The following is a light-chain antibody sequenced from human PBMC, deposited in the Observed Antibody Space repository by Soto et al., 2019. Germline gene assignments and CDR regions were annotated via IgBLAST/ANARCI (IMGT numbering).Light chain of an antibody. Sequence: DIQMTQSPPSLSASVGDSVTITCRANQPISRYLHWYQHIPGEAPKLLIFTASILRSGVPSRFSGSGSGTDFTLTISSLQPEDFATYYCQQTYDAARGTFGGGTKVEIK. CDR3: QQTYDAARGT. V-gene: IGKV1-39*01. J-gene: IGKJ4*01. CDR2: TAS. CDR1: QPISRY.